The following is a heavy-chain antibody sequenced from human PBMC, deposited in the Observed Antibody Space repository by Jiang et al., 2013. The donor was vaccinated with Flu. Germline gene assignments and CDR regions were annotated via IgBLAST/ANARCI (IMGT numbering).Heavy chain of an antibody. Sequence: VQLVESGGGVVQPGRSLRLSCAASGFTFSTYGMHWVRQAPGKGLEWVALIWYDGSNKYYADSVKGRFTISRDNSKDTLYVQMNSLRAEDTAVYYCARDRGSGTRYYYGMDVWGQGTTVTVSS. CDR3: ARDRGSGTRYYYGMDV. CDR2: IWYDGSNK. J-gene: IGHJ6*02. V-gene: IGHV3-33*01. D-gene: IGHD3-10*01. CDR1: GFTFSTYG.